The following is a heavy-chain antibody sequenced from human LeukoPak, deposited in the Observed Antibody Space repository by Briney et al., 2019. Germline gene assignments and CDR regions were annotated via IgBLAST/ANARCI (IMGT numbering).Heavy chain of an antibody. D-gene: IGHD1-1*01. J-gene: IGHJ3*02. CDR1: GFTFSSYG. CDR2: IRYDGSNK. V-gene: IGHV3-30*02. Sequence: GGSLRLSCAASGFTFSSYGMHWVRQAPGKGLEWVAFIRYDGSNKYYADSVKGRFTISRDNSKNTLYLQMNSLRSEDTAVYYCARDRGGATTGLDRALTWAFDIWGQGTLVTVSS. CDR3: ARDRGGATTGLDRALTWAFDI.